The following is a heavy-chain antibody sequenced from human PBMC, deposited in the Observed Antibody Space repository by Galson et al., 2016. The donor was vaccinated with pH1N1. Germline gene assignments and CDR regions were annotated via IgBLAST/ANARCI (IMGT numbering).Heavy chain of an antibody. Sequence: SVKVSCKASGGTFTSYTITWVRQAPGQGLEWKGRMIPILGLSNYAQKFQGRVTITADKSRSTAYMELSSLKSEDTAVYFCARARGHAAMDPFDFWGQGTLVTVSS. CDR1: GGTFTSYT. CDR3: ARARGHAAMDPFDF. D-gene: IGHD5-18*01. J-gene: IGHJ4*02. V-gene: IGHV1-69*02. CDR2: MIPILGLS.